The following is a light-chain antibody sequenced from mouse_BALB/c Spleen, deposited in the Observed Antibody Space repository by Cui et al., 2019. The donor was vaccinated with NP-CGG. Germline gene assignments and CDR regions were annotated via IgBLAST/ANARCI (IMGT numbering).Light chain of an antibody. Sequence: QAVVTQESALTTSPGETVTLTCRSSIGAVTTSNYAYWVQEKPDHLFTGLIGGTNNRAPGVPARFSGSLIGDKAALTITGAQTEDEAIYFCALWYSNHWVFGGGTKLTVL. V-gene: IGLV1*01. CDR1: IGAVTTSNY. CDR2: GTN. CDR3: ALWYSNHWV. J-gene: IGLJ1*01.